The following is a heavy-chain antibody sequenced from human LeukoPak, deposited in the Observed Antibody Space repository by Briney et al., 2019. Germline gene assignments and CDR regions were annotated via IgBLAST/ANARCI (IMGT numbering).Heavy chain of an antibody. V-gene: IGHV3-30*18. J-gene: IGHJ4*02. D-gene: IGHD2-2*01. CDR2: ISYDGSNK. CDR1: GFTFSSYG. Sequence: PGGSLRLSCAASGFTFSSYGMHWVRQAPGKGLEWVAVISYDGSNKYYADSVKGRFTISRDNSKNTLYLQMTSLRAEDTAVYYCAKDRLSSYDIVVVPAAPDLWGQGTLVTVSS. CDR3: AKDRLSSYDIVVVPAAPDL.